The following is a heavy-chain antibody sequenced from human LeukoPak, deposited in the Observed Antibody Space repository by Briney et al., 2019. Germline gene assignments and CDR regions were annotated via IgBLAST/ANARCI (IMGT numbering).Heavy chain of an antibody. D-gene: IGHD2-2*01. Sequence: PGGSLRLSCAASGLTFSSYAMSWVRQAPGKGLEWVSAISGSGGSTYYADSVKGRFTISRDNSKNTLYLQMNSLRAEDTAVYYCAKDVWYEGKGIVVGPAELNFDYWGQGTLVTVSS. J-gene: IGHJ4*02. V-gene: IGHV3-23*01. CDR2: ISGSGGST. CDR1: GLTFSSYA. CDR3: AKDVWYEGKGIVVGPAELNFDY.